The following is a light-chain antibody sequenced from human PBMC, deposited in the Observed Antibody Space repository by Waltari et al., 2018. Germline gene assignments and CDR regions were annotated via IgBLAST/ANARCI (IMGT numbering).Light chain of an antibody. J-gene: IGLJ7*01. V-gene: IGLV1-51*02. Sequence: QSVLTQPPSVSAAPGQRVTISCSGGRSNLGNNYVSWYRQFPGTAPKLLIYEDTERPSGIAGRFSGSKSGTSATLDITGLQAGDEADYYCGTWDSSLSGAVFGGGTHLTVL. CDR2: EDT. CDR1: RSNLGNNY. CDR3: GTWDSSLSGAV.